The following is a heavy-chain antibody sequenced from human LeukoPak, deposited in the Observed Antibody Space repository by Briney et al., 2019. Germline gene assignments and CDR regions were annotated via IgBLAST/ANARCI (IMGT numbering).Heavy chain of an antibody. CDR3: AKGGRGGERAAFDI. CDR2: IIPIFGTT. D-gene: IGHD3-16*01. Sequence: SVKVSCKASGGTFSTYGISWVRQAPGQGLEWMGGIIPIFGTTNYAQKFQGRVTITADEHMSTAYMELSSLRSEDTAIYYCAKGGRGGERAAFDIWGQGTMVTVSS. J-gene: IGHJ3*02. V-gene: IGHV1-69*01. CDR1: GGTFSTYG.